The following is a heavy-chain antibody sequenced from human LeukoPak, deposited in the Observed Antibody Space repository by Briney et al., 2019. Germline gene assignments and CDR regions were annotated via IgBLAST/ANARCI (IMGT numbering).Heavy chain of an antibody. D-gene: IGHD2-15*01. Sequence: PGGSLRLSCAASGFTFSSNWMHWVRQAPGKGLVCVSRISSDGSTATYADSVKGRFTISRDNAKNTLYLQMNSLRAEDTAVYYCARGFYSGGWFDPWGQGTLVTVSS. CDR1: GFTFSSNW. CDR2: ISSDGSTA. J-gene: IGHJ5*02. CDR3: ARGFYSGGWFDP. V-gene: IGHV3-74*01.